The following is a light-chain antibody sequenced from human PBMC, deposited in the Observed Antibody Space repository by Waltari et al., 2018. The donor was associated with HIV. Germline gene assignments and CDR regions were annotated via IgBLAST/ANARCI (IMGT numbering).Light chain of an antibody. V-gene: IGLV1-51*01. J-gene: IGLJ1*01. CDR1: SSNIGKNS. CDR3: GTWDSSLSGGV. Sequence: QSVLTQPPSVSAAPGQKVTISCSGSSSNIGKNSVSWYQHLPGTAPKLLIYDNNKRPSGIPDRFSGSKSGTSATLGITGLQTGDEAEYYCGTWDSSLSGGVFGTGTKVTVL. CDR2: DNN.